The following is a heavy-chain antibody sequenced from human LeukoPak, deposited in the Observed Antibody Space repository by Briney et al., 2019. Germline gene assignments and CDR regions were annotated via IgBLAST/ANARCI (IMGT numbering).Heavy chain of an antibody. Sequence: PGGSLRLSCAASGFTVSSNYMSWVRQAPGKGLEWVSVIYSGGSTYYADSVKGRFTISRDNSKNTLYLQMNSLRAEDTAVYYCARSTGYSSSWYEYWGQGTLVTVSS. CDR2: IYSGGST. V-gene: IGHV3-53*01. J-gene: IGHJ4*02. CDR1: GFTVSSNY. D-gene: IGHD6-13*01. CDR3: ARSTGYSSSWYEY.